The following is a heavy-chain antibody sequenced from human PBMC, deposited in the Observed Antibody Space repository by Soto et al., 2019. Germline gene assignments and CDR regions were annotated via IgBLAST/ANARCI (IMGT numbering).Heavy chain of an antibody. D-gene: IGHD3-10*01. J-gene: IGHJ4*02. Sequence: GGSMRLSCAASGFTFNTYSMNWVRKAPGKGLEWVSYISSSSSTIYYADSVKGRFTISRDNAKNSLYLQMNSLRDEDTAVYYCARDRYGSGTYYRAYGGFDYWGQGTLVTVSS. CDR3: ARDRYGSGTYYRAYGGFDY. CDR1: GFTFNTYS. CDR2: ISSSSSTI. V-gene: IGHV3-48*02.